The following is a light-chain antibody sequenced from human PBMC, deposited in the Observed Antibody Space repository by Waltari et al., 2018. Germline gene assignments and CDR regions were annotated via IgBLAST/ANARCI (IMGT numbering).Light chain of an antibody. V-gene: IGKV1-9*01. CDR2: AAS. J-gene: IGKJ1*01. CDR3: QQLNSYQWT. CDR1: QGISHY. Sequence: IQLTQSPSSLSASVGDRVTITCRASQGISHYLALYQQKPGKAPKLLIYAASTLQSGVPSRFSGSGSVTDFTLTISSLQPEDFATYYCQQLNSYQWTFGQGTKVEIK.